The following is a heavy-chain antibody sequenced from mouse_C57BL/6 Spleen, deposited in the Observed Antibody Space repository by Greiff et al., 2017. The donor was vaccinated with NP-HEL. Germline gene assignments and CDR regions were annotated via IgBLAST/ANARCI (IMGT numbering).Heavy chain of an antibody. V-gene: IGHV1-54*01. J-gene: IGHJ2*01. CDR2: INPGSGGT. CDR3: ARRYYGSSDYFDY. Sequence: VQLQQSGAELVRPGTSVKVSCKASGYAFTNYLMEWVKQRPGQGLEWIGVINPGSGGTNYNEKFKGKATLTADKSSSTAYMQLSSLTSEDSAVYFCARRYYGSSDYFDYWGQGTTLTVSS. D-gene: IGHD1-1*01. CDR1: GYAFTNYL.